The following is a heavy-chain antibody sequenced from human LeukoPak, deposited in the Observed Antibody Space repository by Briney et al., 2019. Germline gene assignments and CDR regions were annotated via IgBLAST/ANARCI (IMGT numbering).Heavy chain of an antibody. CDR2: IYYSGTT. CDR3: ARWASSSSLFDS. CDR1: GGSISTYY. D-gene: IGHD6-6*01. V-gene: IGHV4-59*01. J-gene: IGHJ4*02. Sequence: SETLSLTCTVSGGSISTYYWSWIRQPPGKGLEWIGHIYYSGTTYYTPSLKSRVTISVDTSKTYFSLKMRSVTAADTAVYYCARWASSSSLFDSWGQGNLVTVSS.